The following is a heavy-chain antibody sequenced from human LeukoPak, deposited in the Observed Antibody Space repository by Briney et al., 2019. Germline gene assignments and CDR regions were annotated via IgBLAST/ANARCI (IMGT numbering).Heavy chain of an antibody. CDR1: GFTFSSYA. CDR2: ISYDGSNK. V-gene: IGHV3-30-3*01. CDR3: ARAPVGLKADAFDV. D-gene: IGHD1-26*01. J-gene: IGHJ3*01. Sequence: GGSLRLSCAASGFTFSSYAMHWVRQAPGKGLEWVAVISYDGSNKYYADSVKGRFTISRDNSKNTLYLQMNSLRDEDTAVYYCARAPVGLKADAFDVWGQGTMVTVSS.